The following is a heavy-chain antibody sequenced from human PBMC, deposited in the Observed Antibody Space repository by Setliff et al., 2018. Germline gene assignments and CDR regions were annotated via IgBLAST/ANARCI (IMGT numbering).Heavy chain of an antibody. V-gene: IGHV3-53*01. CDR1: GLTVSNDF. CDR3: ARDRGGTNPWFDF. J-gene: IGHJ5*01. Sequence: PSETLSLSCVVSGLTVSNDFMGWVRQAPGKGLEWVSVIYNIGETRYADSVKGRFTISRDKSKNTLYLHLSSLRVEDTATYYCARDRGGTNPWFDFWGQGTLVTVSS. CDR2: IYNIGET. D-gene: IGHD3-10*01.